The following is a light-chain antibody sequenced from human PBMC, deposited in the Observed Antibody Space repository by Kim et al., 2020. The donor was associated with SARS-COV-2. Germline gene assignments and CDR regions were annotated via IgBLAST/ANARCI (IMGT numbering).Light chain of an antibody. Sequence: GQRVTISCSGRSSNIGDNTVNWYQLLPGMAPKLLIFRNNQRPSGVPDRFTGSKSGTSASLAISGLQSEDEADYHCAAWDDSLNGPVFGGGTNLTVL. CDR1: SSNIGDNT. V-gene: IGLV1-44*01. CDR3: AAWDDSLNGPV. CDR2: RNN. J-gene: IGLJ3*02.